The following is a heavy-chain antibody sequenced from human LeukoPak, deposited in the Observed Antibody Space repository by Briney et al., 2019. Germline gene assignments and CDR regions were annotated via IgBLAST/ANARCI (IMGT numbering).Heavy chain of an antibody. CDR3: AKDLAVAPGGWGGDY. Sequence: GGSLRLSCAASGFTFSSYGMHWVRQAPGKGLEWVAFIRYDGSNKYYADSVKGRFTISRDNSKNTLYLQMDSLRAEDTAVYYCAKDLAVAPGGWGGDYWGQGTLVTVSS. CDR2: IRYDGSNK. D-gene: IGHD6-19*01. CDR1: GFTFSSYG. V-gene: IGHV3-30*02. J-gene: IGHJ4*02.